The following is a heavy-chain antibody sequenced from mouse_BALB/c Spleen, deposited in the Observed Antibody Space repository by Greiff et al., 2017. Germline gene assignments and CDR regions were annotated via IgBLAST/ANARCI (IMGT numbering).Heavy chain of an antibody. CDR2: ISSGGST. D-gene: IGHD2-14*01. CDR3: AREGSYYRYYFDY. Sequence: EVQGVESGGGLVKPGGSLKLSCAASGFTFSSYAMSWVRQTPEKRLEWVASISSGGSTYYPDSVKGRFTISRDNARNILYLQMSSLRSEDTAMYYCAREGSYYRYYFDYWGQGTTLTVSS. V-gene: IGHV5-6-5*01. J-gene: IGHJ2*01. CDR1: GFTFSSYA.